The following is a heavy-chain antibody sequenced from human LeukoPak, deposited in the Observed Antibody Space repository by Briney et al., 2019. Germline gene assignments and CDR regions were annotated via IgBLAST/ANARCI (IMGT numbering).Heavy chain of an antibody. V-gene: IGHV1-2*06. J-gene: IGHJ4*02. CDR3: AREKEGIASR. CDR1: GYTFTGYY. Sequence: GASVKVSCKASGYTFTGYYMHWVRQAPGQGLEWMGRINPNSGGTNYAQKFQGRVTMTRDTSISTAYMELSRLRPDATAVYYCAREKEGIASRWGQGTLVTVSS. CDR2: INPNSGGT. D-gene: IGHD6-13*01.